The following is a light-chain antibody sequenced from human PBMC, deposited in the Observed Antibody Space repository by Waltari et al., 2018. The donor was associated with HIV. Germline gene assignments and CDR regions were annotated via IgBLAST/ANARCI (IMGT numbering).Light chain of an antibody. CDR3: QQYINWPPYT. Sequence: EIVMTQSPATLSVSPGERATLAGRARQGSSSDLAWYQQRPGQAPRLLIYDASTRATGIPARFSGSGSGTEFTVIISSLQSDDFAVYYCQQYINWPPYTFGQGTKLEIK. CDR1: QGSSSD. J-gene: IGKJ2*01. CDR2: DAS. V-gene: IGKV3-15*01.